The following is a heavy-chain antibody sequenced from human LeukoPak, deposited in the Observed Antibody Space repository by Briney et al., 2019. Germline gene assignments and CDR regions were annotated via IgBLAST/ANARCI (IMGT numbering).Heavy chain of an antibody. D-gene: IGHD4-17*01. CDR3: ARASTYGDYGHYYGMDV. CDR2: IGTAGDT. V-gene: IGHV3-13*01. CDR1: GFTFSSYD. J-gene: IGHJ6*02. Sequence: GGSLRLSCAASGFTFSSYDMHWVRQATGKGLEWVSAIGTAGDTYYPGSVKGRFTISRENAKNSLYLQMNSLRAGDTAVYYCARASTYGDYGHYYGMDVWGQGTTVTVSS.